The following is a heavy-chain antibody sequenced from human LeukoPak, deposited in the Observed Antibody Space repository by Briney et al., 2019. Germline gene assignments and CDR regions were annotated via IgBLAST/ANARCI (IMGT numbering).Heavy chain of an antibody. CDR1: GGSISSYY. Sequence: SETLSLTCTVSGGSISSYYWSWIRQPAGKGLEWIGRIYTSGSTNYNPSLKSRVTMSVDTSKNQFSLKLSSVTAADTAVYYCAKDFGILWWWSLNIWGQGTMVTVSS. CDR3: AKDFGILWWWSLNI. J-gene: IGHJ3*02. V-gene: IGHV4-4*07. D-gene: IGHD2-21*01. CDR2: IYTSGST.